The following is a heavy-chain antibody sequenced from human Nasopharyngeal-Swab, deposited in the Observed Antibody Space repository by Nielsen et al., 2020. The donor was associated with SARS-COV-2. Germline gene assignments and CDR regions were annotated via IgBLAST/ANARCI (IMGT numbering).Heavy chain of an antibody. V-gene: IGHV3-30-3*01. D-gene: IGHD3-22*01. CDR2: ISYDGSNK. Sequence: GGSLRLSFAASGFTFSKYTMPWVRQAPGKGLEWVAVISYDGSNKYYADSVKGRFTISRDISKNTLYLQMNSLRAEDTAVFYCASTPLDSSGYYYALHYWGRGTLVTVSS. CDR3: ASTPLDSSGYYYALHY. J-gene: IGHJ4*02. CDR1: GFTFSKYT.